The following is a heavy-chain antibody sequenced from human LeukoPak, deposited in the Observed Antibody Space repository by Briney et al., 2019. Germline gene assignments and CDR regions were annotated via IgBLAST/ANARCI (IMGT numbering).Heavy chain of an antibody. V-gene: IGHV4-4*07. Sequence: SETLSLTCTVSGGSISSYYWSWIRQPAGKGLEWIGRIYTSGSTNYNPSLKSRVTMSVDTSKNQFSLKLSSVTAADTAVYYCARDLERPHHAYYYYYMDVWGKGTAVTVSS. CDR2: IYTSGST. D-gene: IGHD6-25*01. J-gene: IGHJ6*03. CDR3: ARDLERPHHAYYYYYMDV. CDR1: GGSISSYY.